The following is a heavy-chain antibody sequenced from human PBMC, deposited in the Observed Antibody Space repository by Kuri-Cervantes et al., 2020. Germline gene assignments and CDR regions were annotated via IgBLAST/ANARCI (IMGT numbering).Heavy chain of an antibody. D-gene: IGHD6-19*01. J-gene: IGHJ4*02. Sequence: GESLKISCAASGFTFSSYGMHWVRQAPGKGLEWVAVIWYDGSNKYYADSVKGRFTISRDNSKNTLYLQMNSLRAEDTAVYYCARARRSSGWYGAPFDYWGQGTLVTVSS. CDR1: GFTFSSYG. CDR3: ARARRSSGWYGAPFDY. CDR2: IWYDGSNK. V-gene: IGHV3-33*01.